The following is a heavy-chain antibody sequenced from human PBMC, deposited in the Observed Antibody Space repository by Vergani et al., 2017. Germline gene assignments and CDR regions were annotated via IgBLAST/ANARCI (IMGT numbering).Heavy chain of an antibody. CDR1: GGSISSSSYY. CDR3: ARGWPIVADDY. J-gene: IGHJ4*02. Sequence: QLQLQESGPGLVKPSETLSLTCTVSGGSISSSSYYWSWIRQPPGKGLEWIGSIYYSGSTNYKPSLKSRVTISVDTSKNQFSLKLSSVTAADTAVYYCARGWPIVADDYWGQGTLVTVSS. D-gene: IGHD5-12*01. CDR2: IYYSGST. V-gene: IGHV4-61*05.